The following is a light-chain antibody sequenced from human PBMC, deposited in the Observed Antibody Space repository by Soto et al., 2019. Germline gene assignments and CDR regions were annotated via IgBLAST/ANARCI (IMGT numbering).Light chain of an antibody. CDR3: QQYNNWPQT. CDR1: QSVGSN. Sequence: EITLTQSVYALCVCPREGATISCRASQSVGSNSAWYQQRPGQAPRLLIYGASTRAADVPARFSGGGSGTEFTLTISSLQSEDFAEYHCQQYNNWPQTFGQGTKVDI. CDR2: GAS. V-gene: IGKV3-15*01. J-gene: IGKJ1*01.